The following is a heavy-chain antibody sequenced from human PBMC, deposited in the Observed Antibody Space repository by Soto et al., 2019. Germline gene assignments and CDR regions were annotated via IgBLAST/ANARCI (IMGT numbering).Heavy chain of an antibody. J-gene: IGHJ4*02. V-gene: IGHV4-30-4*01. CDR1: GGSISSVDYY. CDR2: IYYSGST. Sequence: QVQLQESGPGLAKPSQTLSLTCTVSGGSISSVDYYWSWIRQPPGKGLEWLGFIYYSGSTYYNPSLRSRVAISLDTSKNQFSLKLSSVTAADTAVYYCAGALGGRRYFDWSDRHYPDYWGQGTLVTVSS. CDR3: AGALGGRRYFDWSDRHYPDY. D-gene: IGHD3-9*01.